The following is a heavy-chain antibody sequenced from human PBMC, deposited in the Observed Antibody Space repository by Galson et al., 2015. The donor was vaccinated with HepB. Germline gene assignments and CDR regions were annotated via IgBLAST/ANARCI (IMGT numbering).Heavy chain of an antibody. CDR2: INTNTGNP. Sequence: SVKVSCKAPGYTFTSYAMNWVRQAPGQGLEWMGWINTNTGNPTYAQGFTGRFVFSLDTSVSTAYLQISSLKAEDTAVYYCARDSYYFWSGYYYYYYYMDVWGKGTTVTVSS. J-gene: IGHJ6*03. D-gene: IGHD3-3*01. V-gene: IGHV7-4-1*02. CDR3: ARDSYYFWSGYYYYYYYMDV. CDR1: GYTFTSYA.